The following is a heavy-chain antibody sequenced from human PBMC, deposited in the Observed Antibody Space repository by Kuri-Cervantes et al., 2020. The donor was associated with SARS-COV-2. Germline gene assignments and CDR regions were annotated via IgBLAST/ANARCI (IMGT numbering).Heavy chain of an antibody. D-gene: IGHD6-13*01. CDR3: ARGVGSSWYVDDAFDI. Sequence: ASVKVSCKASGYTFTSYYMHWVRQAPGQGLEWMGIINPSGGSTSYAQKFQGRVTMTRDTSTSTAYMELSSLRSEDTAVYYCARGVGSSWYVDDAFDIWGQGTMVTDSS. CDR1: GYTFTSYY. V-gene: IGHV1-46*01. J-gene: IGHJ3*02. CDR2: INPSGGST.